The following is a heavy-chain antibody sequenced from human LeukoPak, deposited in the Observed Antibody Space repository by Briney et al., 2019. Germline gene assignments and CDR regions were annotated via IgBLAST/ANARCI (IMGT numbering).Heavy chain of an antibody. CDR3: ARHENYYDSPFDY. Sequence: WVRQPPGKGLEWIGSIYYSGSTYYNPSLKSRVTISVDTSKNQFSLKLSSVTAADTAVYYCARHENYYDSPFDYWGQGTLVTVSS. V-gene: IGHV4-39*01. J-gene: IGHJ4*02. D-gene: IGHD3-22*01. CDR2: IYYSGST.